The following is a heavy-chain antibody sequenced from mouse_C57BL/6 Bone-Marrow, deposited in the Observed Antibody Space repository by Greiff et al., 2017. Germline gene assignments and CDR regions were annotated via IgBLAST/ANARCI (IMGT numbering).Heavy chain of an antibody. CDR2: ISNGGGST. CDR1: GFTFSDYY. V-gene: IGHV5-12*01. Sequence: EVKLVESGGGLVQPGGSLKLSCAASGFTFSDYYMYWVRQTPEQRLEWVAYISNGGGSTYYPDTVKGRFTISRDNAKNTLYLQMSRLKSEDTAMYYCARHRNYSYFDVWGTGTTVTVSS. CDR3: ARHRNYSYFDV. J-gene: IGHJ1*03.